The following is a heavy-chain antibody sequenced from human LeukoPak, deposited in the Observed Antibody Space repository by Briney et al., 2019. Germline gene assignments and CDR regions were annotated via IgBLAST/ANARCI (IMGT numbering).Heavy chain of an antibody. V-gene: IGHV3-20*04. CDR1: GFMFDEYG. D-gene: IGHD3-22*01. CDR2: INWNGANT. J-gene: IGHJ3*02. Sequence: RPGGSLSRSCAASGFMFDEYGMTWVRQVPGKGLEWVSGINWNGANTGYGDSVKGRFTVSRDNAKNSLHLHMRSLRAEDTALYYCARVQYDTSGFYKAFDIWGHGKMVIVSS. CDR3: ARVQYDTSGFYKAFDI.